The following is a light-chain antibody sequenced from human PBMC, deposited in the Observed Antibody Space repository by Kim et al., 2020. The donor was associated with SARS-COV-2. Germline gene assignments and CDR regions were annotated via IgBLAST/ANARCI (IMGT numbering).Light chain of an antibody. CDR2: RND. V-gene: IGLV1-47*01. J-gene: IGLJ6*01. CDR1: RYNIVSKY. CDR3: ASWDDSLYGSKV. Sequence: QRVTISCSGSRYNIVSKYVYWYQQLPGAAPKLLIYRNDQRPSGVPDRFSGSKSGSSASLAISGLRSEDEADYYCASWDDSLYGSKVFGGGTKVTVL.